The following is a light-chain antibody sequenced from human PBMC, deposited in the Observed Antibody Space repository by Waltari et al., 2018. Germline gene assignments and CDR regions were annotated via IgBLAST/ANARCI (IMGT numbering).Light chain of an antibody. Sequence: DIQMTQSPSSASASVGARVTITCRASQGVDKWVAWYQQKPGKAPKLLIYATSTLESGVPSRFSGSGAGTDFTLSISSLQPDDFATYHCQQAASFPLTFGQGTKVVVK. V-gene: IGKV1-12*01. CDR2: ATS. CDR1: QGVDKW. J-gene: IGKJ1*01. CDR3: QQAASFPLT.